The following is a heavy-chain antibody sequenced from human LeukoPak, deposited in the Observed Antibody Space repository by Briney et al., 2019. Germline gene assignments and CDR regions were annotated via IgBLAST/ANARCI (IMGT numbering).Heavy chain of an antibody. J-gene: IGHJ6*02. CDR2: MNPNSGNT. Sequence: ASAKVSCKASAYTFTNYDINWVRQATGQGLEWMGWMNPNSGNTGYAQKFLGRVTMTRNTSISTAYMELSSLRSEDTAVYYCARGRWGTSYYGMDVWGQGTTVSVSS. CDR1: AYTFTNYD. CDR3: ARGRWGTSYYGMDV. V-gene: IGHV1-8*01. D-gene: IGHD1-14*01.